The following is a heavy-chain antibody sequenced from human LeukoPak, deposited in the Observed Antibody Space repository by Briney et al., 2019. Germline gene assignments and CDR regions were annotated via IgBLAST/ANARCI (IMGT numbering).Heavy chain of an antibody. Sequence: GGSLRLSCAASGFTLSDYWMNWVRQAPGKGLEWVANINLHGSVKLHVDSVEGRFTISRDNAKNSLFLQMTSLKVEDTAVYYCAAWELYNYWGRGTLVTVSS. J-gene: IGHJ4*02. CDR3: AAWELYNY. CDR1: GFTLSDYW. V-gene: IGHV3-7*01. CDR2: INLHGSVK. D-gene: IGHD4-23*01.